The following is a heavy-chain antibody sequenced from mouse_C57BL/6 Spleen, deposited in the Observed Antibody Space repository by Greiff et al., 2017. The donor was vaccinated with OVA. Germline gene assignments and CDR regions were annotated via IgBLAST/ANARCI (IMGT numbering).Heavy chain of an antibody. Sequence: QVQLQQSGAELMKPGASVKLSCKATGYTFTGYWLAWVKQRPGHGLEWIGEILPGSGSTNYNEKFKGKATFTADTSANTAYMQLSSLTTEDSAIYYCARVFDYGSSPYYCDYWGQGTTLTVSS. CDR1: GYTFTGYW. CDR3: ARVFDYGSSPYYCDY. CDR2: ILPGSGST. V-gene: IGHV1-9*01. D-gene: IGHD1-1*01. J-gene: IGHJ2*01.